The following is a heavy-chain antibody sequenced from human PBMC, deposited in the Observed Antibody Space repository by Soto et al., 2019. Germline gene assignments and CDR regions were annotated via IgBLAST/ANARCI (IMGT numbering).Heavy chain of an antibody. V-gene: IGHV3-23*01. Sequence: EVQLLESGGGLVQPGGSLRISCAAFGFSSSSYAMSWVRRAPGKGLEWVSTVSGSGAATNYADSVKGRFTISRDNSKKTVDLQMSSLRGDDTAVYYCENLVVPLCGCGYYFDHWGQGTLVTVSS. D-gene: IGHD2-15*01. CDR1: GFSSSSYA. CDR2: VSGSGAAT. J-gene: IGHJ4*02. CDR3: ENLVVPLCGCGYYFDH.